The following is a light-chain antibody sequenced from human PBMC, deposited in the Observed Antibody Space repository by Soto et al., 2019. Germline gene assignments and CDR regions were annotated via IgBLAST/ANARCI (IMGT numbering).Light chain of an antibody. CDR3: QQRSNWLLT. CDR1: QSVSSY. CDR2: DAS. J-gene: IGKJ4*01. V-gene: IGKV3-11*01. Sequence: EIVLTQSPATLSLSPVEIATLACRASQSVSSYLAWYQQKPGQAPRLLIYDASNRATGIPARFSGSGSGTDFTLTISSLEPEDFAVYYCQQRSNWLLTFGGGTKVDIK.